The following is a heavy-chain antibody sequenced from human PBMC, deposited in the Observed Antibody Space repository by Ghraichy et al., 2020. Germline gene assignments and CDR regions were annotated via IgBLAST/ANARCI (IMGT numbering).Heavy chain of an antibody. CDR1: GYTFTGYY. CDR2: INPNSGGT. V-gene: IGHV1-2*02. D-gene: IGHD5-24*01. J-gene: IGHJ4*02. Sequence: ASVKVSCKASGYTFTGYYMHWVRQAPGQGLEWMGWINPNSGGTNYAQKFQGRVTMTRDTSISTAYMELSRLRSDDTAVYYCATTSGDGYNHPFDYWGQGTLVTVSS. CDR3: ATTSGDGYNHPFDY.